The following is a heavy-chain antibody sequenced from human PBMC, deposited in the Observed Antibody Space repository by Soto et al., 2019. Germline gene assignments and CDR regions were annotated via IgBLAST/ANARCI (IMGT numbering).Heavy chain of an antibody. Sequence: QVQLVQSGAEVKKPGSSVKVSCKVSGGTFSSYAISWVRQAPGQGLEWMGGIIPIFGTANYAQKFQGRVTITADESTSTAYMELSSLISEDTALYYCARGEYGRYGYNSQFDYWGQGTLVTVSS. CDR3: ARGEYGRYGYNSQFDY. CDR1: GGTFSSYA. CDR2: IIPIFGTA. J-gene: IGHJ4*02. V-gene: IGHV1-69*01. D-gene: IGHD5-12*01.